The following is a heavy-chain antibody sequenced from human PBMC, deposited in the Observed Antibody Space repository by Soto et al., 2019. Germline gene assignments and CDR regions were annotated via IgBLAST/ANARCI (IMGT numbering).Heavy chain of an antibody. J-gene: IGHJ6*02. CDR2: IYYTGMT. CDR1: VTSMSSTDYY. D-gene: IGHD5-18*01. CDR3: ACIFSGGYGYGFYYYGMDV. V-gene: IGHV4-39*01. Sequence: SETLSLSYTVSVTSMSSTDYYWGWIRQPPGKGLEWITSIYYTGMTYYNPSLKSRVTISVDTSKNQFSLKLSSVTAADTAVYYCACIFSGGYGYGFYYYGMDVWGHGTTVT.